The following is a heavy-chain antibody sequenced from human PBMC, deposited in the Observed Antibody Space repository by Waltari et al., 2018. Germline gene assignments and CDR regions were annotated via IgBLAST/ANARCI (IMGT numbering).Heavy chain of an antibody. CDR3: ATYRWLGY. V-gene: IGHV3-7*03. J-gene: IGHJ4*02. D-gene: IGHD3-10*01. CDR2: INYDGSEK. Sequence: EVQLVESGGGLVQPGGSLSLSCAVSEFPFSTYWMTWVRQASGRGLEWVANINYDGSEKNYVDSVKGRFTISRDNARNSLYLQMNSLRAEDTAVYYCATYRWLGYWGQGTLVTVSS. CDR1: EFPFSTYW.